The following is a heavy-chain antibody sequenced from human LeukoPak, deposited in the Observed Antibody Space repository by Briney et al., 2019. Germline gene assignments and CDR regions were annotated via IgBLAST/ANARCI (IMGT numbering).Heavy chain of an antibody. CDR1: GYTLTELS. J-gene: IGHJ4*02. CDR2: FDPEDGET. V-gene: IGHV1-24*01. Sequence: ASVKVSCKVYGYTLTELSMHWVRQAPGKGLEWMGGFDPEDGETIYAQKFQGRVTMTEDTSTDTAYMELSSLRSEDTAVYYCATASPHYYGSGPFDYWGQGTLVTVSS. D-gene: IGHD3-10*01. CDR3: ATASPHYYGSGPFDY.